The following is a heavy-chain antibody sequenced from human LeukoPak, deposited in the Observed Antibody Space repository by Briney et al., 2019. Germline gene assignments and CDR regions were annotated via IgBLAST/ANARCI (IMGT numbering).Heavy chain of an antibody. V-gene: IGHV1-2*02. J-gene: IGHJ1*01. CDR2: IYGNSGDT. D-gene: IGHD2-21*01. CDR3: VRVEVSGIAYFQY. CDR1: GYTFTAYY. Sequence: ASVKVSCKASGYTFTAYYLHWWRQAPGQGLEWMGWIYGNSGDTNYAQPFQGRVPMPRDTPISTAYMELVRLTSDDTAVYYCVRVEVSGIAYFQYWGQGTLVTVPS.